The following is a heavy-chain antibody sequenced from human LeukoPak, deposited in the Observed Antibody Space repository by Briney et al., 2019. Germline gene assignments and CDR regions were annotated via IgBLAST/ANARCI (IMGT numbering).Heavy chain of an antibody. Sequence: PSETLSLTCAVYGGSLSGYYWSWIRQPPGKGLEWIGEINHSGSTNYNPSLKSRVTISVDTSKNQFSLKLSSVTAADTAVYYCARVTGFRQQLVIDYWGQGTLVTVSS. CDR2: INHSGST. CDR1: GGSLSGYY. J-gene: IGHJ4*02. CDR3: ARVTGFRQQLVIDY. V-gene: IGHV4-34*01. D-gene: IGHD6-13*01.